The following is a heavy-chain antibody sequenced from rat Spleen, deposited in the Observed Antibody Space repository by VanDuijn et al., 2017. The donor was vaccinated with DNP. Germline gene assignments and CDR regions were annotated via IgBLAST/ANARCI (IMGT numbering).Heavy chain of an antibody. CDR3: ARDRYYSGDVLFDY. V-gene: IGHV2-32*01. Sequence: QVQLKESGPGLVQPSQTLSLTCTVSGFSLTSYHVHWVRQPPGQGLAWMGVMWSDGDTSYNSALKSRLSISRDTSKSQVFLKMSSLQTEDTATYYWARDRYYSGDVLFDYWGQGVMVTVSS. CDR1: GFSLTSYH. D-gene: IGHD1-1*01. CDR2: MWSDGDT. J-gene: IGHJ2*01.